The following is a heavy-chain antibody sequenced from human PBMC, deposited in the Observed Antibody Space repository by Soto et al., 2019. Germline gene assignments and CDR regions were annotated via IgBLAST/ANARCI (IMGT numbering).Heavy chain of an antibody. CDR1: GFTFSSYG. J-gene: IGHJ4*02. D-gene: IGHD6-19*01. Sequence: GGSLRLSCAASGFTFSSYGMHWVRQAPGKGLEWVAVISYDGSNKYYADSVKGRFTISRDNSKNTLYLQLNSLRAEDTAGYYYAKDFGTAVAVDYWGQGTRATVSS. CDR2: ISYDGSNK. V-gene: IGHV3-30*18. CDR3: AKDFGTAVAVDY.